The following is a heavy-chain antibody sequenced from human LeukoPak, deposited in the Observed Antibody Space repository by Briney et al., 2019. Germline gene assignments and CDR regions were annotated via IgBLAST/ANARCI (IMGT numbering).Heavy chain of an antibody. CDR1: GYPFTSYY. CDR3: ARVGSGSYWGFFDY. V-gene: IGHV1-46*01. Sequence: AASVKVSFKASGYPFTSYYMHWGRPAPGQGVEWMGIINPSGGSTSYAQKFQGRVTMTRVTSTSTVYMELSSLRSEDTAVYYCARVGSGSYWGFFDYWCQGTPVTVSS. D-gene: IGHD1-26*01. CDR2: INPSGGST. J-gene: IGHJ4*02.